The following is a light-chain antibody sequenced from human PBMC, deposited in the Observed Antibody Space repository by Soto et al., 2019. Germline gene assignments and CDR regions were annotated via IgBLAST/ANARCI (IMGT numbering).Light chain of an antibody. V-gene: IGLV2-8*01. CDR1: GSDIGAYNF. CDR3: YSYAGRNIWV. J-gene: IGLJ3*02. Sequence: QSALAQPPSASGSPGQSVTISCTGSGSDIGAYNFVSWYQQHPGKAPNLMIFGVTERPSGVPDRFSGSKSGNTASLTVSGLQADDEAVYYCYSYAGRNIWVFGGGTQLTVL. CDR2: GVT.